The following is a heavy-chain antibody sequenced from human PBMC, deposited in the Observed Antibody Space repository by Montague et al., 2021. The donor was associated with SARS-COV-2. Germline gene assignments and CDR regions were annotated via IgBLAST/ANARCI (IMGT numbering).Heavy chain of an antibody. J-gene: IGHJ4*02. CDR3: ARDFDY. Sequence: STNYNPSLKSRVTLSVDTSKNQFSLKLSSVTAADTAGYYCARDFDYWGKGTLVAVSS. CDR2: ST. V-gene: IGHV4-59*01.